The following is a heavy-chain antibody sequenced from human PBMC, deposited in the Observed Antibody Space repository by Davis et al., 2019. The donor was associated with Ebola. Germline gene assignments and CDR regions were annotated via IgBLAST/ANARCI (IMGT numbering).Heavy chain of an antibody. D-gene: IGHD2-21*01. CDR1: GYSFSSYS. Sequence: ASVKVSCKASGYSFSSYSITWVRQAPGQGLEWMGWISAYNGGGKYAQNFQGRVTMTTDTSTNTAYMELRSLRSDDTAVYYCARGEWVADNAYQKYWGQGTQVTVS. CDR2: ISAYNGGG. J-gene: IGHJ1*01. CDR3: ARGEWVADNAYQKY. V-gene: IGHV1-18*01.